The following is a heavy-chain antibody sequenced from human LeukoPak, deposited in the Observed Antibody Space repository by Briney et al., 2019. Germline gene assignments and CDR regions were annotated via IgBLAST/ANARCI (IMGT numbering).Heavy chain of an antibody. D-gene: IGHD3-10*01. CDR2: ISYDGSNK. J-gene: IGHJ3*01. Sequence: GGSLRLSCAASGFTFSSYAMHWVRQAPGKGLEWVAVISYDGSNKYYADSVKGRFTISRDNSKNTLYLQMNSLRAEDTAVYYCARGTYYYDGWGQGTMVTVSS. CDR3: ARGTYYYDG. CDR1: GFTFSSYA. V-gene: IGHV3-30*04.